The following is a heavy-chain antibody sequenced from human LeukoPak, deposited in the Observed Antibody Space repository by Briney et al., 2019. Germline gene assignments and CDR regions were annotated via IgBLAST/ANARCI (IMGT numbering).Heavy chain of an antibody. CDR1: GYTFNNYA. J-gene: IGHJ5*02. Sequence: GASVKVSCKASGYTFNNYAISWLQQAPGQGLEWMGGIIPILGTPNYAQKFQGRVTITADESTSTTHMELRSLRSDDAAVYYCAREGHTSSRGWFVPWGQGTLVTVSS. CDR3: AREGHTSSRGWFVP. D-gene: IGHD6-19*01. CDR2: IIPILGTP. V-gene: IGHV1-69*13.